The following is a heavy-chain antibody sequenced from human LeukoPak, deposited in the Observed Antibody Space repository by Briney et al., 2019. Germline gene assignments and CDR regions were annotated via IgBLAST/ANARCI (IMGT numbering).Heavy chain of an antibody. Sequence: ASETLSLTCTVSGGSISSDDYYWSWIRQPPGKGLEWIGYIYYSGSTYYNPSLKSQVTISVDSSKNQFCLKLSSVTAADTAVYYCARVGRIVGAAQDAFDIWGQGTMVTVSS. D-gene: IGHD1-26*01. CDR3: ARVGRIVGAAQDAFDI. J-gene: IGHJ3*02. CDR1: GGSISSDDYY. CDR2: IYYSGST. V-gene: IGHV4-30-4*08.